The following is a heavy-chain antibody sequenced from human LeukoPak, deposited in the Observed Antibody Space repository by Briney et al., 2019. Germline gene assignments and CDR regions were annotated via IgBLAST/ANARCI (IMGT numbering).Heavy chain of an antibody. CDR3: SRDRHCIGSTCYGL. D-gene: IGHD2-2*01. Sequence: TGGSLRLSCAASGFTFSRYPMSWVRQAPGKALEGVSSINGCGYNTYYADAVKVRFTIARDNSKNTLYLQMNSLRAEDTSVYYCSRDRHCIGSTCYGLWGQGTRVTVSS. J-gene: IGHJ4*02. CDR1: GFTFSRYP. CDR2: INGCGYNT. V-gene: IGHV3-23*01.